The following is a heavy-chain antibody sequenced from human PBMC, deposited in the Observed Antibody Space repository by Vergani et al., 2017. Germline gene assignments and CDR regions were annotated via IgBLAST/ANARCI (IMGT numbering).Heavy chain of an antibody. CDR1: GFTFSSYG. D-gene: IGHD6-19*01. CDR2: IWYDGSNK. CDR3: ARELLTRAVAGCFDY. J-gene: IGHJ4*02. V-gene: IGHV3-33*01. Sequence: VQLVESGGGLVKPGGSLRLSCAASGFTFSSYGMHWVRQAPGKGLEWVAVIWYDGSNKYYADSVKGRFTISRDNSKNTLYLQMNSLRAEDTAVYYCARELLTRAVAGCFDYWGQGTLVTVSS.